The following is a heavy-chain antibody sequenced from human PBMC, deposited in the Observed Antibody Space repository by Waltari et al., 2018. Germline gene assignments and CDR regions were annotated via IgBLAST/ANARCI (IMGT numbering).Heavy chain of an antibody. V-gene: IGHV3-21*01. J-gene: IGHJ4*02. CDR1: GLTFRSHS. D-gene: IGHD2-2*01. CDR3: ASASAAGGY. CDR2: ISSRSSYI. Sequence: EVQLVESGGGLVKTGGSVSLSCAASGLTFRSHSINWVRQAPGKVLEWVSSISSRSSYIYYADSVKGRFTISRDNAKNSLYLQMNSLRAEDTAVYYCASASAAGGYWGQGTLVTVSS.